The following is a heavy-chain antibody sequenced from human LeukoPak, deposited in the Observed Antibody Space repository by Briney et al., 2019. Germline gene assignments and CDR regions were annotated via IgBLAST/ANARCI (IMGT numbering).Heavy chain of an antibody. V-gene: IGHV4-34*01. CDR2: INHSGST. D-gene: IGHD3-9*01. Sequence: PSETLSLTCAVHGGSFSGYYWSWIRQPPGKGLEWIGEINHSGSTNYNPSLKSRVTISVDTSKNQFSLKLSSVTAADTAVYNCARDNVFRYFDWLVNYYYGMDVWGQGTTVTVSS. J-gene: IGHJ6*02. CDR3: ARDNVFRYFDWLVNYYYGMDV. CDR1: GGSFSGYY.